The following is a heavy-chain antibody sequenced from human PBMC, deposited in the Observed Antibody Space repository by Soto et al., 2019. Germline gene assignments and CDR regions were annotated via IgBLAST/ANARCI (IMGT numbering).Heavy chain of an antibody. Sequence: GASVKVSCKASGYTFTSYAMHWVRQAPGQGLEWMGGIIPIFGTANYAQKFQGRVTITADESTSTAYMELSSLRSEDTAVYYCAREGSSSSHTYYYGMDVWGQGTTVTVSS. V-gene: IGHV1-69*13. D-gene: IGHD6-13*01. CDR3: AREGSSSSHTYYYGMDV. J-gene: IGHJ6*02. CDR1: GYTFTSYA. CDR2: IIPIFGTA.